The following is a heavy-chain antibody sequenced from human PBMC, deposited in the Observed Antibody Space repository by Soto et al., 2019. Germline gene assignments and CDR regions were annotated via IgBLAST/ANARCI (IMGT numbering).Heavy chain of an antibody. Sequence: EVQLLESGGGLVQPGGSLRLSCVVSGFTFGSYAMSWVLQAPEKGPEWVAILGGNGFTTYYADSVKGRFTISGDKSKSTLFLQVNSLRADDTGVYYCAKALRPSLNFFYYMDVWGRGTSVTVSS. CDR2: LGGNGFTT. J-gene: IGHJ6*03. V-gene: IGHV3-23*01. CDR3: AKALRPSLNFFYYMDV. CDR1: GFTFGSYA. D-gene: IGHD2-2*01.